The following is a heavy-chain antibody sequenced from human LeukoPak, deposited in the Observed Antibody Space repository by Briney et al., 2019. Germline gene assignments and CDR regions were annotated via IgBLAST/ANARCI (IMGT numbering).Heavy chain of an antibody. D-gene: IGHD5-18*01. V-gene: IGHV4-31*03. Sequence: PSETLSLTCTVSGGSIGSGGYYWSWIRQHPGKGLEWIGYIYYSGSTYYNPFLKSRVTISVDTSKNQFSLKLSSVTAADTAVYYCARDGRIQLWFAFDIWGQGTMVTVSS. CDR1: GGSIGSGGYY. CDR3: ARDGRIQLWFAFDI. J-gene: IGHJ3*02. CDR2: IYYSGST.